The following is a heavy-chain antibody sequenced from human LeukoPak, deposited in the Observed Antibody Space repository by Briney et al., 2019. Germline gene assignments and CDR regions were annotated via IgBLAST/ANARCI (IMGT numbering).Heavy chain of an antibody. CDR2: ISGGGSNT. J-gene: IGHJ4*02. CDR3: AKYMPPAMQPFFDY. D-gene: IGHD2-2*01. CDR1: GFTFSSYP. V-gene: IGHV3-23*01. Sequence: GGSLRLSCAASGFTFSSYPMSWVRQAPGKGLEWVSSISGGGSNTYYADSVKGRFTISRDDSKNTLYLQMNSLRAEDTAVYYCAKYMPPAMQPFFDYWVQGTLVTVSS.